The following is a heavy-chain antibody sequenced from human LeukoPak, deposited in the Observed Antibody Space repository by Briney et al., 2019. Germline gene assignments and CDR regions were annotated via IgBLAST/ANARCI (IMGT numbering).Heavy chain of an antibody. CDR1: GFTFSSYE. CDR3: ARDEAPPDYYDSSGYYPFDY. Sequence: GGSLRLSCAASGFTFSSYEMNWVRQAPGKGMEWVSYISSSGSTIYYADSVKGRFTISRDNAKNSLYLQMNSLRAEDTAVYYCARDEAPPDYYDSSGYYPFDYWGQGTLVTVSS. CDR2: ISSSGSTI. D-gene: IGHD3-22*01. V-gene: IGHV3-48*03. J-gene: IGHJ4*02.